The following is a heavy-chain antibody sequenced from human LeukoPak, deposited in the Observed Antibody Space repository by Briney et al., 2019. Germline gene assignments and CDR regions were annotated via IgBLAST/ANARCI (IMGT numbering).Heavy chain of an antibody. D-gene: IGHD5-24*01. CDR3: AREGRYRYGYNEYHSYMDI. CDR2: IYYSGST. V-gene: IGHV4-59*01. Sequence: SETLSLTCSVSGGSISSYYWSWIRQPPGKGLEWIGYIYYSGSTNYNPSLKSRVTISVDTSKNQFSLKLSSVTAAETAVYYCAREGRYRYGYNEYHSYMDIWGKGTTVTVSS. CDR1: GGSISSYY. J-gene: IGHJ6*03.